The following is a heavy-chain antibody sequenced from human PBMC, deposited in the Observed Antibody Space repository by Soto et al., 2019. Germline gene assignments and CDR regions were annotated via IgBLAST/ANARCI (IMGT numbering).Heavy chain of an antibody. CDR3: ARPGGSGWFYFDS. D-gene: IGHD6-13*01. CDR1: GGSISSGGYS. J-gene: IGHJ4*02. Sequence: SETRSLTCAVSGGSISSGGYSWSWIRQPPGKGLEWIGYIYHSGSTYYNPSLKSRVTISVDTSKNHFSLKLTSVTAADTAVYYCARPGGSGWFYFDSWGQGSQVTVSS. CDR2: IYHSGST. V-gene: IGHV4-30-2*03.